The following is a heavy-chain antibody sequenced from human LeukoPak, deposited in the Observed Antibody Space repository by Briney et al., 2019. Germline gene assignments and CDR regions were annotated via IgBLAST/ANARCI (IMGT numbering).Heavy chain of an antibody. V-gene: IGHV1-2*02. CDR2: INPNSGAT. J-gene: IGHJ4*02. CDR3: TRAKRVIFDY. Sequence: ASVKVSCKAPGYTFTGYYMHWVRQAPGQGLEWMGWINPNSGATLYAQKFQGRVTMTRDTSINTAYMELSSLRSDDTAVYYCTRAKRVIFDYWGQGTLVTVSS. D-gene: IGHD1-1*01. CDR1: GYTFTGYY.